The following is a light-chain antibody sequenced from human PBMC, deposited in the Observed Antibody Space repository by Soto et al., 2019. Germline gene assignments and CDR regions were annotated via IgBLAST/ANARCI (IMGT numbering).Light chain of an antibody. J-gene: IGKJ4*01. Sequence: EIVLPKSPGTLSLSPGEIATRSCRASQSVSSNFVAWYQEKPGQAPRLLIYGASSRATGSPDRFSGSGSGTDFTLTISRLESEDFAVYYCRQYGRSLAYAIGGGKKVEL. CDR2: GAS. CDR3: RQYGRSLAYA. V-gene: IGKV3-20*01. CDR1: QSVSSNF.